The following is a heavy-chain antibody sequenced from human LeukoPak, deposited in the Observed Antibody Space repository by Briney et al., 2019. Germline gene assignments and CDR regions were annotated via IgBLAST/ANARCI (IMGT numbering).Heavy chain of an antibody. CDR1: GFTVSSNY. V-gene: IGHV3-66*01. Sequence: GGSLRLSCAASGFTVSSNYMSWVRQAPGKGLEWVSVIYSGGSTYYADSVKGRFTISRDNSKNTLYLQMNSLRAEDTAVYYCAQLQYYYDSGDYWGQGTLVTASS. J-gene: IGHJ4*02. CDR2: IYSGGST. D-gene: IGHD3-22*01. CDR3: AQLQYYYDSGDY.